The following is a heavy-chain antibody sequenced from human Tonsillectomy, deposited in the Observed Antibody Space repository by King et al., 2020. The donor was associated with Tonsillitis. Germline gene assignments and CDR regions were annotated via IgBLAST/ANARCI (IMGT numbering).Heavy chain of an antibody. D-gene: IGHD3-3*01. CDR2: ISGSGGST. CDR1: GFIYRSYA. Sequence: VQLVQSGGGLVQPGGSLRLSCAASGFIYRSYAMSWVRQAPGKGPEWVSAISGSGGSTYYADSVKGRFTISRDNSKNTLYLQMNSLRAEDTAVYYCAKDSAYGVAVPGAFDIWGQGTMVTVSS. CDR3: AKDSAYGVAVPGAFDI. V-gene: IGHV3-23*04. J-gene: IGHJ3*02.